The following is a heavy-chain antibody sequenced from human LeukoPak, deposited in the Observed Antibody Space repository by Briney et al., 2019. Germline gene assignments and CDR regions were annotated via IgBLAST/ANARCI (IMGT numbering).Heavy chain of an antibody. Sequence: EASVKVSCKASGGTFSCYAISWVRQAPGQGLEWMGGIIPIFGTANYAQKFQGRVTITADESTSTAYMELSSLRSEDTAVYYCAFLAAAGKSVDWGQGTPVTVSS. CDR2: IIPIFGTA. D-gene: IGHD6-13*01. V-gene: IGHV1-69*01. CDR3: AFLAAAGKSVD. CDR1: GGTFSCYA. J-gene: IGHJ4*02.